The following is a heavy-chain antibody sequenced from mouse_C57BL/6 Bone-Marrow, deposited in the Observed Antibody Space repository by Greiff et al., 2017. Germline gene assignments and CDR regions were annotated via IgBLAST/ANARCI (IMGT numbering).Heavy chain of an antibody. Sequence: EVKVEESGGGLVQPGGSLKLSCAASGFTFSDYYMYWVRQTPEKRLEWVAYISNGGGSTYYPGTVKGRFTISRDNAKNTLYLQMSRLKSEDTAMYYCARRTEFYAMDYWGQGTSVTVSS. CDR2: ISNGGGST. CDR1: GFTFSDYY. J-gene: IGHJ4*01. V-gene: IGHV5-12*01. CDR3: ARRTEFYAMDY.